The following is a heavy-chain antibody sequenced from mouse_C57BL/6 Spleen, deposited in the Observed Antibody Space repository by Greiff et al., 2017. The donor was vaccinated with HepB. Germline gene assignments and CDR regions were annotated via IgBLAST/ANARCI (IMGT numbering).Heavy chain of an antibody. D-gene: IGHD1-1*01. CDR3: ARRGVFITTVVAFHYYAMDY. CDR1: GYTFTSYW. V-gene: IGHV1-69*01. Sequence: QVQLQQPGAEPVMPGASVKLSCKASGYTFTSYWMHWVKQRPGQGLEWIGEIDPSDSYTNYNQKFKGKSTLTVDKSSSTAYMQLSSLTSEDSAVYYCARRGVFITTVVAFHYYAMDYWGQGTSVTVSS. J-gene: IGHJ4*01. CDR2: IDPSDSYT.